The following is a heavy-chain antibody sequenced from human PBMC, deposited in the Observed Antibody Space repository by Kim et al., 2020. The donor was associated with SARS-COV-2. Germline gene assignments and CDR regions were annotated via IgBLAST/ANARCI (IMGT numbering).Heavy chain of an antibody. CDR2: INHSGST. V-gene: IGHV4-34*01. Sequence: SETLSLTCAVYGGSFSGYYWSWIRQPPGKGLEWIGEINHSGSTNYNPSLKSRVTISVDTSKNQFSLKLSSVTAADTAVFYCWRGGRILRFLGWLLSFDY. J-gene: IGHJ4*01. D-gene: IGHD3-3*01. CDR1: GGSFSGYY. CDR3: WRGGRILRFLGWLLSFDY.